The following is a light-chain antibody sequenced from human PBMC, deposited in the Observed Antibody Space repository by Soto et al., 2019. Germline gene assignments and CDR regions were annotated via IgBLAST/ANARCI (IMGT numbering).Light chain of an antibody. V-gene: IGKV1-39*01. J-gene: IGKJ1*01. CDR1: QSISRY. Sequence: DIQMTQSPSSLSASVGDRVTITCRASQSISRYLKWYQQKPGKAPKLLIYTTSSLQSGVPSRFSGSGSGTDFTLTISSLQPEDFATYYCQQSYSTWTFGQGTKVEI. CDR2: TTS. CDR3: QQSYSTWT.